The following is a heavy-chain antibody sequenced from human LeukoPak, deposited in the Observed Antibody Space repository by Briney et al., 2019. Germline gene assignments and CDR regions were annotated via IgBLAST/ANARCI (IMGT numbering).Heavy chain of an antibody. Sequence: SETLSLTGSVSSGAMHSYYWSWIRQPPGKGLEWIGYIYYSGSTNYNPSLKSRVTISLDTSKNQFSLKLSSVTAADTAVYYCARPETGARNACDMWGQGTMVTVSS. CDR3: ARPETGARNACDM. V-gene: IGHV4-59*08. D-gene: IGHD7-27*01. J-gene: IGHJ3*02. CDR1: SGAMHSYY. CDR2: IYYSGST.